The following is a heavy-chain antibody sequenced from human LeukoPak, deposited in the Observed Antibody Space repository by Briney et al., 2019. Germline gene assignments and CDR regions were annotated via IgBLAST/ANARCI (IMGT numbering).Heavy chain of an antibody. CDR1: GFTFSSYA. J-gene: IGHJ4*02. CDR3: ARDVRGYYGSGSPSDY. D-gene: IGHD3-10*01. Sequence: PGGSLRLSCAASGFTFSSYAMHWVRQAPGNGLEWVAVISYDGSNKYYADSVKGRFTISRDNSKNTLYPQMNSLRAEDTAVYYCARDVRGYYGSGSPSDYWGQGTLVTVSS. CDR2: ISYDGSNK. V-gene: IGHV3-30-3*01.